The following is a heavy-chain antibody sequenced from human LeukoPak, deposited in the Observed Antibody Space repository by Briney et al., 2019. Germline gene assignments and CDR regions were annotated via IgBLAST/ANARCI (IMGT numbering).Heavy chain of an antibody. CDR1: GFTFSSYG. V-gene: IGHV3-30*03. D-gene: IGHD3-22*01. CDR2: ISYDGSNK. CDR3: ARDLDYDSSGYLY. Sequence: GGSLRLSCAASGFTFSSYGMHWVRQAPGKGLEWVAVISYDGSNKYYADSVKGRFTISRDNSKNTLYLQMNSLRAEDTAVYYCARDLDYDSSGYLYWGQGTLVTVSS. J-gene: IGHJ4*02.